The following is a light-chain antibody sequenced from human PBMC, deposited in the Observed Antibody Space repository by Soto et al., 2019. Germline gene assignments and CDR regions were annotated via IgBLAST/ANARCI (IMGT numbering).Light chain of an antibody. CDR3: QQYDNLPS. J-gene: IGKJ4*01. CDR2: DAS. CDR1: PNINNY. Sequence: DIQMTQSPSSLSASVGDRVTITCQASPNINNYLNWYQQKPGRAPKLLIYDASNLEAGVPSRFRGSGSGTDFTFTISSLQPEDLATYYCQQYDNLPSFGGGTKVDIK. V-gene: IGKV1-33*01.